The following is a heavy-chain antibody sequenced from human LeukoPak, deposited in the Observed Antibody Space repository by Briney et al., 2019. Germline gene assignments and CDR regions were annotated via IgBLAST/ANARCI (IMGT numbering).Heavy chain of an antibody. J-gene: IGHJ4*02. V-gene: IGHV1-69*04. CDR3: ARVNLQNWNQPPRPGRYYFDH. D-gene: IGHD1-1*01. CDR1: GGTFSSYA. CDR2: IIPIFGIA. Sequence: SVKVSCKASGGTFSSYAISWVRQAPGQGLEWMGRIIPIFGIANYAQKFQGRVTITADKSTSTAYMELSSLRSEDTAVYYCARVNLQNWNQPPRPGRYYFDHWGQGTLVTVSS.